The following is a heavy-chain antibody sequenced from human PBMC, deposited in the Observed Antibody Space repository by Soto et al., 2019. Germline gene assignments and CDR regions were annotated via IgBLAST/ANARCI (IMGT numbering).Heavy chain of an antibody. J-gene: IGHJ4*02. V-gene: IGHV4-59*01. CDR1: GTSFGTYY. CDR3: AREGAGYRFDY. Sequence: QVRLQESGPGLVKPSETLSLTCAVSGTSFGTYYWSWIRQPPGKGLEWIGYIFYSGHLKYTPSLKSRLTISVDPPKNQISLRLTSVTAADTAVYYCAREGAGYRFDYWGQGALVTVSS. CDR2: IFYSGHL. D-gene: IGHD5-12*01.